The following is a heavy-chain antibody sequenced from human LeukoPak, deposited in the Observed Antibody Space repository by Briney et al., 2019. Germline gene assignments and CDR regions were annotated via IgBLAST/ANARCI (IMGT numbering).Heavy chain of an antibody. Sequence: SETLSLNCAVYGGSFSGYYWSWLRQPPGKGLEGIGEINHSGSTNYNPSLKSRVTISVDMCKNQFCLKLSPVTAAETAVYYCAGPMVRGVIIDDASDIWGQGTMVTVSS. V-gene: IGHV4-34*01. J-gene: IGHJ3*02. CDR2: INHSGST. D-gene: IGHD3-10*01. CDR3: AGPMVRGVIIDDASDI. CDR1: GGSFSGYY.